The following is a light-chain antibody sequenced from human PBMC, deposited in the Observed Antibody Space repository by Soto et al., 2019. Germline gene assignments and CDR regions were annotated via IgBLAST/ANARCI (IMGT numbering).Light chain of an antibody. CDR2: RNN. CDR1: SSNIGSNY. J-gene: IGLJ1*01. Sequence: QSVLTQPPSASGTPGQRVTISCSGSSSNIGSNYVYWYQQLPGTAPKLLIYRNNQRPSGVPDRFSGSKSGNSASLAISGLRSDDEAASYCAAWHDSLSGYVFGTGTKVTVL. CDR3: AAWHDSLSGYV. V-gene: IGLV1-47*01.